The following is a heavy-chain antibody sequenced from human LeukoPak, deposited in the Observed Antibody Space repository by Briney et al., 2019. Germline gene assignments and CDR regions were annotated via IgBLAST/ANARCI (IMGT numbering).Heavy chain of an antibody. D-gene: IGHD3-10*01. J-gene: IGHJ4*02. CDR2: ISGSGGST. V-gene: IGHV3-23*01. Sequence: GGSLRLSCAASGFTFSSYAMSWVRQAPGKGLEWVSAISGSGGSTYYADSVNGRFTISRDNSKNTLYLQMNSLRAEDTAVYYCAKDRHMVRGVINYWGQGTLVTVSS. CDR1: GFTFSSYA. CDR3: AKDRHMVRGVINY.